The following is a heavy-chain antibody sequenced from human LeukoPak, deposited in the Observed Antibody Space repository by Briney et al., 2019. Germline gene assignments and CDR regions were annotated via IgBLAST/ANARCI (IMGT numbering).Heavy chain of an antibody. CDR1: GDTISSSRFF. V-gene: IGHV4-61*05. D-gene: IGHD3-22*01. Sequence: SETLSLTCTVSGDTISSSRFFWAWIRQPPGKGLEWIGYIYYSGGTKYNPSLMSRVTISVDRAQNQFSLSLSSVTAADTAVYYCARDGLYDSSGYYMDSWGQGTLVIVSS. CDR2: IYYSGGT. J-gene: IGHJ4*02. CDR3: ARDGLYDSSGYYMDS.